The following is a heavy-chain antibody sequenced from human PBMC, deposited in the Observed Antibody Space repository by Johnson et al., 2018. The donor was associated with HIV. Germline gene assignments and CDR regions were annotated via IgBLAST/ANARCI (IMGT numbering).Heavy chain of an antibody. CDR3: ATRDPTHRPGVFDI. J-gene: IGHJ3*02. CDR2: INWNGGST. D-gene: IGHD1-14*01. V-gene: IGHV3-20*04. CDR1: GFTFDDYG. Sequence: MQLVESGGGVVRPGGYLRLSCAASGFTFDDYGMSWVRQAPGKGLEWVSGINWNGGSTGYADSVKGRFTISRDNSKNTLYLQMNSLRAEDKAVYYCATRDPTHRPGVFDIWGQGTMVTISS.